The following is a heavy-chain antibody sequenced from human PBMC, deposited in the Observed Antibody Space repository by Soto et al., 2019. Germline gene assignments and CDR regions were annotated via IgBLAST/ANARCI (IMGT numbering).Heavy chain of an antibody. Sequence: QLQLQESGPGLVKPSETLSLTCTVSGGSISSSSYYWGWIRQPPGKGLEWIGSIYYSGSTYYNPSLKSRVTISVDTSKNQFSLKLSSVTAADTAVYYCARRRAGPGVGFDYWGQGTLVTVSS. CDR1: GGSISSSSYY. D-gene: IGHD3-10*01. J-gene: IGHJ4*02. V-gene: IGHV4-39*01. CDR3: ARRRAGPGVGFDY. CDR2: IYYSGST.